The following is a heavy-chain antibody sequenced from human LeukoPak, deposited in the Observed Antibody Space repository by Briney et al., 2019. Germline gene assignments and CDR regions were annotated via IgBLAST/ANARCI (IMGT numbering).Heavy chain of an antibody. CDR2: INHSGST. CDR1: GGSFSGYY. V-gene: IGHV4-34*01. Sequence: SETLSLTCAVYGGSFSGYYWSWIRQPPGKGLEWMGEINHSGSTHYNPSLKSRVNISLDTSKNQFYVQLNSVTAADTAVYCCARHYPGLYYFDFWGQGTLVSVSS. D-gene: IGHD1-26*01. J-gene: IGHJ4*02. CDR3: ARHYPGLYYFDF.